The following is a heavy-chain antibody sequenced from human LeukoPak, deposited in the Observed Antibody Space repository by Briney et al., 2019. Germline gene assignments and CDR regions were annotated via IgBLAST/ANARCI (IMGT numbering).Heavy chain of an antibody. V-gene: IGHV3-21*01. CDR1: GFTFSSYS. D-gene: IGHD1-26*01. J-gene: IGHJ3*02. Sequence: GGSLRLSCAASGFTFSSYSMNWVRQAPGKGLEWVSSISSSSSYIYYADSVKGRSTISRDNAKNSLYLQMNSLRAEDTAVYYCARPPIVGATFDAFDIWGQGTMVTVSS. CDR2: ISSSSSYI. CDR3: ARPPIVGATFDAFDI.